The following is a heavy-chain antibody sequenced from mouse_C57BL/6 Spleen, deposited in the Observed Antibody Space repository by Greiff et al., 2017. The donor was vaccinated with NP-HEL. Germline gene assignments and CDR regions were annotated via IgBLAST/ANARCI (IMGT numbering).Heavy chain of an antibody. D-gene: IGHD1-1*01. J-gene: IGHJ1*03. CDR3: ARHDYYGSSNWYFDV. Sequence: EVHLVESGGGLVKPGGSLKLSCAASGFTFSSYTMSWVRQTPEKRLEWVATISGGGGNTYYPDSVKGRFTISRDNATNTLYLQMSSLRSEDTALYYCARHDYYGSSNWYFDVWGTGTTVTVSS. CDR2: ISGGGGNT. V-gene: IGHV5-9*01. CDR1: GFTFSSYT.